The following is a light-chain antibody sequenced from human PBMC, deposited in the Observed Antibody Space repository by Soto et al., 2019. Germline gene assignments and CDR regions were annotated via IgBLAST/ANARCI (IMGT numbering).Light chain of an antibody. V-gene: IGKV1-27*01. CDR2: AAF. Sequence: DIQMTQSPSSLSASVGDRVTITCRAGQGINNYLAWYQQKPGKVPKLLIYAAFTLQSGVPSRFIGSGSGTDFTLTISSLQPEDVATYYCQKYNSAPRTFGQGTKVEIK. CDR1: QGINNY. CDR3: QKYNSAPRT. J-gene: IGKJ1*01.